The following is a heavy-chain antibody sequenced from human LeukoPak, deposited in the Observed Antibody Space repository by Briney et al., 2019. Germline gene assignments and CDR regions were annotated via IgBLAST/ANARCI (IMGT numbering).Heavy chain of an antibody. D-gene: IGHD2-15*01. CDR3: ARAAPGGGLLP. Sequence: SETLSLTCAVYGGSFSGYYWSWFRKPPGKGLEWIGEINHSGSTNYNPSLKSRVTISVDTSKNQFSLKLSSVTAADTAVYYCARAAPGGGLLPWGQGTLVTVSS. V-gene: IGHV4-34*01. CDR1: GGSFSGYY. CDR2: INHSGST. J-gene: IGHJ4*02.